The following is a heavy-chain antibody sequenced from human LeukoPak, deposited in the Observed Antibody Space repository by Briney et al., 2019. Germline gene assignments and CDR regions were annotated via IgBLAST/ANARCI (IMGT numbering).Heavy chain of an antibody. D-gene: IGHD3-10*01. J-gene: IGHJ4*02. V-gene: IGHV4-34*01. CDR1: SGSFSGYY. Sequence: SETLSLSCAVYSGSFSGYYWTWFRQPPGKGLEWIGEFNHNWGAKYNPSLKSRVTISVDTSKNHLSLSLNSVTTADTAVYYCAASLWFGIYPDYWGQGSLVTVSS. CDR3: AASLWFGIYPDY. CDR2: FNHNWGA.